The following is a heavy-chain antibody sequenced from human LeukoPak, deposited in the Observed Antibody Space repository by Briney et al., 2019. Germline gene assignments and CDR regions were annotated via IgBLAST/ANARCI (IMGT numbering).Heavy chain of an antibody. V-gene: IGHV1-2*02. CDR2: INPNSGGT. D-gene: IGHD6-6*01. J-gene: IGHJ5*02. Sequence: ASVTVSCTASGYTFTAYYMFWVRQAPGQGLEWMGWINPNSGGTNYAQKFQGRVTMTRDTPISTAYMELSRLRSDDTAVYYCARTEYSSSSGGFDPWGQGTLVTVSS. CDR3: ARTEYSSSSGGFDP. CDR1: GYTFTAYY.